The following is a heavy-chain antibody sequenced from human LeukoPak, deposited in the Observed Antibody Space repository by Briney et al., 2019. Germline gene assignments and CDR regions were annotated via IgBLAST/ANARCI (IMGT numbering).Heavy chain of an antibody. CDR3: AREPDSSGCYYVDY. CDR1: GGTFSSYA. CDR2: IIPILGIA. V-gene: IGHV1-69*04. D-gene: IGHD3-22*01. J-gene: IGHJ4*02. Sequence: SVKVSCKASGGTFSSYAISWVRQAPGQGLEWMGRIIPILGIANYAQKFQGRVTITADKSTSTAYMELSSLRSEDTAVYYCAREPDSSGCYYVDYWGQGTLVTVSS.